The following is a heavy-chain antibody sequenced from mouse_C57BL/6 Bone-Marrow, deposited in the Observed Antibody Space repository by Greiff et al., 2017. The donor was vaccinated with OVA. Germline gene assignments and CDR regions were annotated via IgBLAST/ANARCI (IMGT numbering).Heavy chain of an antibody. CDR1: GYTFTSYW. D-gene: IGHD1-1*01. CDR3: DYGSSYY. Sequence: VKLQQPGAELVKPGASVKLSCKASGYTFTSYWMQWVKQRPGQGLEWIGEIDPSDSYTNYNQKFKGKATLTVDTASSTAYMQLSSLTSEDSAVYYCDYGSSYYWGQGTTLTVSS. J-gene: IGHJ2*01. CDR2: IDPSDSYT. V-gene: IGHV1-50*01.